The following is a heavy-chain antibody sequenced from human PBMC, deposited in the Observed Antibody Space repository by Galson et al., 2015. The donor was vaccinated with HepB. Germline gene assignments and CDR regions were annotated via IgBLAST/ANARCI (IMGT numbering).Heavy chain of an antibody. CDR2: ISSSSSAI. CDR3: ARDCSSGSCYYYYMDV. D-gene: IGHD2-15*01. Sequence: SLRLSCAASGFTFSTYSMNWVRQAPGKGLEWVSYISSSSSAIYYADSVKGRFTISRDNAKNSLYLQMNSLRAEDTAVYYCARDCSSGSCYYYYMDVWGKGTAVTVSS. CDR1: GFTFSTYS. J-gene: IGHJ6*03. V-gene: IGHV3-48*01.